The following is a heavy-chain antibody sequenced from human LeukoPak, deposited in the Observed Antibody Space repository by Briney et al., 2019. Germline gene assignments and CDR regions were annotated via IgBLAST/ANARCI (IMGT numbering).Heavy chain of an antibody. J-gene: IGHJ5*02. CDR2: IYYSGST. CDR3: ARDRGSYTGWFDP. D-gene: IGHD1-26*01. CDR1: GGSISSGDYY. Sequence: SQTLSLTCTVSGGSISSGDYYWSWIRQPPGKGLEWIGYIYYSGSTYYNPSLKSRVTISVDTSKNQFSLKLSSVTAADTAVYYCARDRGSYTGWFDPWGQGTLVTASS. V-gene: IGHV4-30-4*01.